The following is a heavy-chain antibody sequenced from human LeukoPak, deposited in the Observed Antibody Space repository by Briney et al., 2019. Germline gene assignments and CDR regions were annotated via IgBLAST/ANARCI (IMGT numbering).Heavy chain of an antibody. CDR2: IYTSGST. V-gene: IGHV4-61*02. J-gene: IGHJ4*02. Sequence: SETLSLTCTVSGGSISSGSYYWSWIRQPAGKGLEWIGRIYTSGSTNYNPSLKSRVTISVDTSKNQFSLKLSSVTAADTAVYYCARDYGRGGNSYFFDYWGQGTLVTVSS. CDR1: GGSISSGSYY. D-gene: IGHD2-15*01. CDR3: ARDYGRGGNSYFFDY.